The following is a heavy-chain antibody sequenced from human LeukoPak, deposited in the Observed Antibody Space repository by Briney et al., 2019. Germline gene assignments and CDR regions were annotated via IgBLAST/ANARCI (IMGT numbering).Heavy chain of an antibody. CDR1: GGSFSGYY. CDR3: ARTGITGTTYYYYMDV. J-gene: IGHJ6*03. CDR2: INHSGST. D-gene: IGHD1-7*01. V-gene: IGHV4-34*01. Sequence: PSETLSLTCAVYGGSFSGYYWSWIRQPPGKGLEWIGEINHSGSTNYNPSLKSRVTISVDTSKNQFSLKLSSVTAADTAVYYCARTGITGTTYYYYMDVWGKGTTVTVSS.